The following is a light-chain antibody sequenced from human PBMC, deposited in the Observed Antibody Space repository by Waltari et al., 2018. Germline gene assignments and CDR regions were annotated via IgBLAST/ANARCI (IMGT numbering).Light chain of an antibody. CDR3: CSHAGSGTFWV. J-gene: IGLJ2*01. Sequence: QSVLTQPASVSGSPGPSITISCTGTSSDVGGYNYVSWYQRHPGKAPKVMIFDFSKRPSGVSDRFSGSKSGNTASLTISGLQAEDEADYYCCSHAGSGTFWVFGGGTKLTVL. CDR1: SSDVGGYNY. V-gene: IGLV2-23*02. CDR2: DFS.